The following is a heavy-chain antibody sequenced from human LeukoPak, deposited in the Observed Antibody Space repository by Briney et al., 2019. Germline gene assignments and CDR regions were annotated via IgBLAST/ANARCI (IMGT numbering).Heavy chain of an antibody. V-gene: IGHV5-51*01. Sequence: PGESLKISCKGSGYSFTTYWIGWVRQMPGKGLEWMGIIYPGDSDTRYSPSFQGQVTVSAGKAISTAFLQWSSLKASDTAIYYCAIAAAGTRHFQHWGQGTLVTVSS. CDR1: GYSFTTYW. CDR3: AIAAAGTRHFQH. CDR2: IYPGDSDT. D-gene: IGHD6-13*01. J-gene: IGHJ1*01.